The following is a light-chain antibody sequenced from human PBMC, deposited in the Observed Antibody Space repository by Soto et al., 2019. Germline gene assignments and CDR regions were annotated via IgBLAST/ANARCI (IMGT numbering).Light chain of an antibody. CDR3: QQYNNWPRT. CDR1: QSVSSY. V-gene: IGKV3-15*01. CDR2: GAS. Sequence: EIVLTQSPATLSLSTGERATLSCRASQSVSSYLAWYQQKPGQAPRLLIYGASTRATGIPARFSGSGSGTEFTLTIGSLQSEDFAVYYCQQYNNWPRTFGQGTRLEI. J-gene: IGKJ5*01.